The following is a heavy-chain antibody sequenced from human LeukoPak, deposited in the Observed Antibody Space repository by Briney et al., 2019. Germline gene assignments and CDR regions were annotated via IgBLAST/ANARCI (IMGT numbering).Heavy chain of an antibody. D-gene: IGHD3-10*01. CDR1: GFTFSSYA. J-gene: IGHJ4*02. Sequence: PGGSLRLSCAASGFTFSSYAMSWVRQAPGKGLEWVSAISGSGGSTYYADSVKGRFTISRDNSKNTLYPQMNSLRAEDTAVYYCAKGRHYYGSGSYYFDYWGQGTLVTVSS. CDR2: ISGSGGST. CDR3: AKGRHYYGSGSYYFDY. V-gene: IGHV3-23*01.